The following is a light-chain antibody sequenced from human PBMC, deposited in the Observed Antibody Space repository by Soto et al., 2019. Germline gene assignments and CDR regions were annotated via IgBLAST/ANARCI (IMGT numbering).Light chain of an antibody. Sequence: DTVMTQCPLSLPVTPGEPASISCRSSQSLLHSNGNTYLHWFQQRPGQSPARLINKVSNRDAGVPDRISGSGAGTYFTLKISRVYAEDVGVYCQKQSPHWPRTFGQGTKVDIK. V-gene: IGKV2-30*02. J-gene: IGKJ1*01. CDR2: KVS. CDR1: QSLLHSNGNTY. CDR3: KQSPHWPRT.